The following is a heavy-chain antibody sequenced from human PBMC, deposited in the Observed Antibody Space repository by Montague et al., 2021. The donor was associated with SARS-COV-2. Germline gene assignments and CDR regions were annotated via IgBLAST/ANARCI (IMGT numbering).Heavy chain of an antibody. J-gene: IGHJ3*02. Sequence: SETLSLTCTVSGGSVTSGDYYWTWIRQPPGKGLEWIGYIYNTGRTNYNPSLKSRVTISMDTSKNQFSLKVDSVSAADTAVYYCATEKPAYDGFDIWGQGTMVTVSS. CDR1: GGSVTSGDYY. CDR3: ATEKPAYDGFDI. CDR2: IYNTGRT. V-gene: IGHV4-61*08.